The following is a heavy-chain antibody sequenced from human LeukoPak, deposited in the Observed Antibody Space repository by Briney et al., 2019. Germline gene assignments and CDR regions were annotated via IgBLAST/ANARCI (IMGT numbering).Heavy chain of an antibody. CDR1: GFTFSSYS. CDR3: ARVLGRSWSYGMDV. Sequence: GGSLRLSCAASGFTFSSYSMNWVRQAPGRGLEWVSSISSSSSYIYYADSVKGRFTISGDNAKNSLYLQMNSLRAEDTAVYYCARVLGRSWSYGMDVWGQGTTVTVSS. D-gene: IGHD2-8*02. V-gene: IGHV3-21*01. CDR2: ISSSSSYI. J-gene: IGHJ6*02.